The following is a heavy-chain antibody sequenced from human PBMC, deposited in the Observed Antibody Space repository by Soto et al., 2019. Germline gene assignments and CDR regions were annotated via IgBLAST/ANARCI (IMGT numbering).Heavy chain of an antibody. J-gene: IGHJ6*02. Sequence: GESLKISCKGSGYSFTSYWIGWVRQMPGKGLEWMGIIYPGDSDTRYSPSFQGQVTISADKSISTAYLQWSSLKASDTAMYYCARHRGDILVVVAATDDIYGMDVWGQGTTVTVSS. CDR1: GYSFTSYW. CDR3: ARHRGDILVVVAATDDIYGMDV. V-gene: IGHV5-51*01. D-gene: IGHD2-15*01. CDR2: IYPGDSDT.